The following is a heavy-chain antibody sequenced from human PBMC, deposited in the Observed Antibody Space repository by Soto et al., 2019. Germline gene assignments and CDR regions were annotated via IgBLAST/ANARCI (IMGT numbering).Heavy chain of an antibody. CDR3: VKAVAPYTDRNVDIVATILVSDYYYGMDV. CDR2: ISSNGGST. Sequence: GGSLRLSCSASGFTFSSYAMHWVRQAPGKGLEYVSAISSNGGSTYYADSVKGRFTISRDNSKNTLYLQMSSLRAEDTAVYYCVKAVAPYTDRNVDIVATILVSDYYYGMDVWGQGTTVTVSS. V-gene: IGHV3-64D*08. J-gene: IGHJ6*02. D-gene: IGHD5-12*01. CDR1: GFTFSSYA.